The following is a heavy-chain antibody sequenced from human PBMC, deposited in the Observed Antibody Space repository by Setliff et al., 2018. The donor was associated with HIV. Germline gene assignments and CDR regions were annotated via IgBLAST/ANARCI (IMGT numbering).Heavy chain of an antibody. CDR2: INAGNGNT. CDR3: SRSRTEERLFDY. V-gene: IGHV1-3*01. D-gene: IGHD1-1*01. Sequence: ASVKVSCKASGYTFTSYAMHWVRQAPGQRLEWMGWINAGNGNTKYSQKFQGRVTITRDTSASTAYMELSSLRSEDTAVYYCSRSRTEERLFDYWGQGTLVTVSS. J-gene: IGHJ4*02. CDR1: GYTFTSYA.